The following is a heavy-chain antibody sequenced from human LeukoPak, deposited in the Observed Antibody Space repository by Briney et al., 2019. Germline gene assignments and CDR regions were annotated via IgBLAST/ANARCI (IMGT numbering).Heavy chain of an antibody. CDR2: IKSKANGETI. D-gene: IGHD6-13*01. J-gene: IGHJ4*02. CDR1: GFIFSDAW. Sequence: GGSLRLSCAGFGFIFSDAWMSWVRQAPGKGLEWVGRIKSKANGETIDYAAPVRGRFTISRDDSKNMVYLQVNSLKTEDTAVYYCTTFLGVAAAGNWGQGTLVIVSS. V-gene: IGHV3-15*01. CDR3: TTFLGVAAAGN.